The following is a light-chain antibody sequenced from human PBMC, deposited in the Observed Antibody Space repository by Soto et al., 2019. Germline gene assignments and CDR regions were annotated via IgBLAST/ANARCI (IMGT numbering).Light chain of an antibody. Sequence: DIQMTQSPSTLSASVGDRVTITCRASQSISSWLAWYQQKPGKAPKLLIYDASSLESGVPSRFSGSGSGTEFTLTISSLQPDDFATYYCQQYNSYQGTFGKGPRWKSN. CDR2: DAS. CDR3: QQYNSYQGT. CDR1: QSISSW. V-gene: IGKV1-5*01. J-gene: IGKJ1*01.